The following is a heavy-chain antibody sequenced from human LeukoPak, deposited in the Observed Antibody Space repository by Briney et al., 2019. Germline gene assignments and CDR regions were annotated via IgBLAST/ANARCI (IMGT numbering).Heavy chain of an antibody. CDR3: ARERGRGRDSPWFDY. V-gene: IGHV3-53*01. CDR2: IYSDGST. D-gene: IGHD1-26*01. CDR1: GFIVSGDF. Sequence: PGGSLRLSCAASGFIVSGDFMSWVRQARGRGLERVSVIYSDGSTYYADSMKGRFTISRDNSKNTLDLQMTGLRAEDTAVYYCARERGRGRDSPWFDYWGQGTLVTVSS. J-gene: IGHJ4*02.